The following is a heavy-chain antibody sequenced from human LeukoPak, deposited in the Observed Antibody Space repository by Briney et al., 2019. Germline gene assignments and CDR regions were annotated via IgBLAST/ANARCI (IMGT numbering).Heavy chain of an antibody. J-gene: IGHJ4*02. CDR3: ARVLFPVWFGELPY. CDR1: GFTSSSYA. Sequence: GRSLRLSCAASGFTSSSYAMHWVRQAPGKGLEWVAVISYDGSNKYYADSVKGRFTISRDNSKNTLYLQMNSLRAEDTAVYYCARVLFPVWFGELPYWGQGTLVTVSS. V-gene: IGHV3-30*04. CDR2: ISYDGSNK. D-gene: IGHD3-10*01.